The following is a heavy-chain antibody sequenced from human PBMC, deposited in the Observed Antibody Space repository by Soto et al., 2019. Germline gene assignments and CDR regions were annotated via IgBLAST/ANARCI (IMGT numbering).Heavy chain of an antibody. Sequence: LTCTVSGGAVSSGTYYWSWIRQPPGKGLEWIGHTYFTGSTNYNPSLKSRVTMSLDTSRNQFSLKLSSVTAADTAVYYCTRGPPRVQWFDPWGLGTLVTVSS. CDR2: TYFTGST. V-gene: IGHV4-61*01. CDR3: TRGPPRVQWFDP. J-gene: IGHJ5*02. CDR1: GGAVSSGTYY.